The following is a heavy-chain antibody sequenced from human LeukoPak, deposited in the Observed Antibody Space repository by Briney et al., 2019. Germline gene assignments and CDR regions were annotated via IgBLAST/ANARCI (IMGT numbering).Heavy chain of an antibody. CDR2: ISSSSSYI. CDR3: ARGGRSSSWPDY. CDR1: GFTFSSYS. J-gene: IGHJ4*02. V-gene: IGHV3-21*01. D-gene: IGHD6-13*01. Sequence: GGSLRLSCAASGFTFSSYSMNWVRQAPGKGLEWVSSISSSSSYIYYADSVKGRFTISRVNAKNSLYLQMNSLRAEDTAVYYCARGGRSSSWPDYWGQGTLVTVSS.